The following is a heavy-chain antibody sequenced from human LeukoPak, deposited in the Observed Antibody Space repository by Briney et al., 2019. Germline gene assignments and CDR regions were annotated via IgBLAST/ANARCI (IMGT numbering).Heavy chain of an antibody. CDR1: GFTFSSYA. J-gene: IGHJ4*02. CDR2: ISYDGSHK. CDR3: AKSAVAGRVRDFDS. V-gene: IGHV3-30-3*01. Sequence: PGGSLRLSCAASGFTFSSYAVHWVRQAPGKGLEWVAVISYDGSHKYYADSVKGRLTISRDNSKDTLFLQMNSLTAEDTAVYYCAKSAVAGRVRDFDSWGQGILVTVSS. D-gene: IGHD6-19*01.